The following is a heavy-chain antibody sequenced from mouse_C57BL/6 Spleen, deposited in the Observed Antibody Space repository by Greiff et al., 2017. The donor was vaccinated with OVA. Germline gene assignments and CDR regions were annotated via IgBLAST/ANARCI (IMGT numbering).Heavy chain of an antibody. CDR3: ARRADSSGYGRDY. J-gene: IGHJ2*01. CDR2: INPSTGGT. V-gene: IGHV1-42*01. Sequence: EVQLQQSGPELVKPGASVKISCKASGYSFTGYYMNWVKQSPEKSLEWIGEINPSTGGTTYNQKFKAKATLTVDKSSSTAYMQLKSLTSEDSAVYYCARRADSSGYGRDYWGQGTTLTVSS. CDR1: GYSFTGYY. D-gene: IGHD3-2*02.